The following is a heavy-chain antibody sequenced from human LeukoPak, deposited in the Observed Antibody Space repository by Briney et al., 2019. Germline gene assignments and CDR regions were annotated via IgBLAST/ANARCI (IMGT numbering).Heavy chain of an antibody. D-gene: IGHD2-15*01. CDR2: ISSSGSTI. CDR3: ARGGYCSGGSCRWFDH. J-gene: IGHJ5*02. Sequence: GGSLRLSCAASGFTFSSYEMNWVRQAPGKGLEWVSYISSSGSTIYYADSVKGRFTISRDNAKNSLYLQMNSLRAEDTAVYYCARGGYCSGGSCRWFDHWGQGTLVTVSS. V-gene: IGHV3-48*03. CDR1: GFTFSSYE.